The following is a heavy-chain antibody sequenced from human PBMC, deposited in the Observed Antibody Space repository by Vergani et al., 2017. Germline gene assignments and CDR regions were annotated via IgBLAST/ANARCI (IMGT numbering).Heavy chain of an antibody. CDR2: IDHTGRP. J-gene: IGHJ6*03. CDR1: GGSFTSYH. V-gene: IGHV4-34*01. D-gene: IGHD4-11*01. Sequence: QVQLQQWGGGLLKPSETLSLTCVVNGGSFTSYHWTWIRQSPGERLEWVGDIDHTGRPDYNPSLKIRITMSVDKSRNQFSLTINSVTATDTAIYFCARVNTETNGHLYYYYYMDVWGQGTAVTVS. CDR3: ARVNTETNGHLYYYYYMDV.